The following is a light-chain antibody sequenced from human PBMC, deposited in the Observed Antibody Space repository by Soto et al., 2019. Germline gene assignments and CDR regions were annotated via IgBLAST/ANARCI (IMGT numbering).Light chain of an antibody. CDR3: QQRYSTLT. J-gene: IGKJ5*01. V-gene: IGKV1-39*01. CDR1: QSISSY. CDR2: AAS. Sequence: QSTQAAASLSASVGARVTITCRASQSISSYLNWYQQKPGTAPKLLIYAASSLQSGVPSRLSGSGSGTDFTLTISSLQPEDFATYYCQQRYSTLTFGQGTRLEIK.